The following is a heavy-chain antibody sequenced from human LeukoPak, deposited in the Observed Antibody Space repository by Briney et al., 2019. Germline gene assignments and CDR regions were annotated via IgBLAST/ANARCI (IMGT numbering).Heavy chain of an antibody. CDR1: GYTFTSYG. CDR3: ARAGYCSSTSCYHQPNNWFDP. D-gene: IGHD2-2*01. J-gene: IGHJ5*02. Sequence: ASVKVSCKASGYTFTSYGISWVRQAPGQGLERMGWISAYNGNTNYAQKLQGRVTMTTDTSTSTAYMELRSLRPDDTAVYYCARAGYCSSTSCYHQPNNWFDPWGQGTLVTVSS. CDR2: ISAYNGNT. V-gene: IGHV1-18*01.